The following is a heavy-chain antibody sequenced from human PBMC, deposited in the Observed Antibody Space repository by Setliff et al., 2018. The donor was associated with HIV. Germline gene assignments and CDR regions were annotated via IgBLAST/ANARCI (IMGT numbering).Heavy chain of an antibody. D-gene: IGHD4-17*01. J-gene: IGHJ6*02. CDR3: ARDRGYDYGDLYYYYYGLDV. V-gene: IGHV3-74*01. Sequence: ETLSLSCAASGFTFSSYWMHWVRQAPGKGLVWVSRINSDGSSTSYAESVKGRFAISRDNAKNTLYLQMNSLRAEDTAAYYCARDRGYDYGDLYYYYYGLDVWGQGTTVTVSS. CDR1: GFTFSSYW. CDR2: INSDGSST.